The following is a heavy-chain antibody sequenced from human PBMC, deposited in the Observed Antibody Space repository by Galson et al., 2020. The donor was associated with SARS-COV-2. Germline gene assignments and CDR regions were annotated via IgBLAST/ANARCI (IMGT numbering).Heavy chain of an antibody. CDR3: AYHIVATIWDY. J-gene: IGHJ4*02. Sequence: SGPTLVQPTQTLTLTCTFTGFSLSTSGVGVGWIRQPPGKALEWPALIYWDDDKRYSPSLKSRLTITKDTSKNQVVLTMTNMDPVDTATYYCAYHIVATIWDYWGQGTLVTVSS. CDR1: GFSLSTSGVG. D-gene: IGHD5-12*01. CDR2: IYWDDDK. V-gene: IGHV2-5*02.